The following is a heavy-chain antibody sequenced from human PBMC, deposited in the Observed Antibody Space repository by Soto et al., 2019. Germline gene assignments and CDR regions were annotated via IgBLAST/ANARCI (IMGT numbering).Heavy chain of an antibody. D-gene: IGHD3-16*01. CDR2: ISYDGSNK. J-gene: IGHJ4*02. Sequence: QVQLVESGGGVVQPGRSLRLSCAASGFTFSSYAMHWVRQAPGKGLEWVAVISYDGSNKYYADSVKGRFTISRDNSKNTLYLQMNSLRAEETAVYYCARGGSYGYEGCFDYWGQGTLVTVSS. V-gene: IGHV3-30-3*01. CDR3: ARGGSYGYEGCFDY. CDR1: GFTFSSYA.